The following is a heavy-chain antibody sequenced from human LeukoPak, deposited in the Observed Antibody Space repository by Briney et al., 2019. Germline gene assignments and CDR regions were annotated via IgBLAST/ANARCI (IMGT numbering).Heavy chain of an antibody. D-gene: IGHD4-17*01. J-gene: IGHJ4*02. CDR3: ARDWTGGDYGLDY. V-gene: IGHV4-61*01. CDR2: IYYTGGT. CDR1: GGSVSSGSYY. Sequence: PSETLSLTCTVSGGSVSSGSYYWSWIRQPPGKGLEWIGYIYYTGGTNYNPSLKSRVTISLDTSKNQFSLKLNSVTAADTAVYYCARDWTGGDYGLDYWGQGTLVTVSS.